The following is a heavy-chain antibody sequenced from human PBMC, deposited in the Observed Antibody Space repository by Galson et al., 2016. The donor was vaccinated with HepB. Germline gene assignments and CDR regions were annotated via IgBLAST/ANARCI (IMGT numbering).Heavy chain of an antibody. CDR2: INPGNGAT. Sequence: SVKVSRKASGYTFTVYSIHWLRQAPGQSLEWMGWINPGNGATKYSQTLPGRVTISRDTSATTAYMELRGLTSADTAVYYCAKDGGFGTTYGGVYDHWGQGSLVTVSS. J-gene: IGHJ4*02. D-gene: IGHD3-10*01. CDR1: GYTFTVYS. V-gene: IGHV1-3*01. CDR3: AKDGGFGTTYGGVYDH.